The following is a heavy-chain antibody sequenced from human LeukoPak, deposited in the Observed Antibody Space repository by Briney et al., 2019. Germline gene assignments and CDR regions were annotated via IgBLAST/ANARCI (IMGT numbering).Heavy chain of an antibody. J-gene: IGHJ4*02. CDR1: GFTFSSYG. CDR2: ISGSGGST. V-gene: IGHV3-23*01. Sequence: GGSLRLSCAASGFTFSSYGMSWVRQAPGKGLEGVSAISGSGGSTYYADSVKGRFTISRDNSTNTLYLQMNSLRAEDTAVYYCARRAGAYSHPYDYWGQGTLVTVSS. CDR3: ARRAGAYSHPYDY. D-gene: IGHD4/OR15-4a*01.